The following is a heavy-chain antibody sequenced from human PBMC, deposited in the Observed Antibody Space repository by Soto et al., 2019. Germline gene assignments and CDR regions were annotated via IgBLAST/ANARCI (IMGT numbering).Heavy chain of an antibody. Sequence: ASVKVSCKASGGTFSSYAISWVRQAPGQGLEWMGGIIPIFGTANYAQKFQGRVTITADESTSTAYMELSSLRSEDTAVYYCARGNDFWSGYLDYYYYGMDVWGQGTTVTVS. J-gene: IGHJ6*02. CDR1: GGTFSSYA. D-gene: IGHD3-3*01. CDR2: IIPIFGTA. V-gene: IGHV1-69*13. CDR3: ARGNDFWSGYLDYYYYGMDV.